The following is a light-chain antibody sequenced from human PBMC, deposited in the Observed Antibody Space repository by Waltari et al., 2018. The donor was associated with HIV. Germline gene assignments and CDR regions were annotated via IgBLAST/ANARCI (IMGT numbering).Light chain of an antibody. V-gene: IGKV1-39*01. CDR3: QQTYSPPRT. CDR2: FTS. J-gene: IGKJ5*01. CDR1: HTIDTY. Sequence: DIQMTPSPSSLSALIGDKITITCLASHTIDTYLNWYQLRQGQVPKLLFYFTSTVHTAVPPRFSGRGSGTFFSLTISDVQPEDMATYFCQQTYSPPRTFGLGTRLE.